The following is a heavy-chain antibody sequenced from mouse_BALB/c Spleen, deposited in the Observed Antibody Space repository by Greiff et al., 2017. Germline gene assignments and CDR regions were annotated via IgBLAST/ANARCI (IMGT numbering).Heavy chain of an antibody. V-gene: IGHV1S81*02. CDR1: GYTFTSYW. CDR2: INPSNGRT. D-gene: IGHD4-1*01. CDR3: ARNWDVGGGYAMDY. Sequence: QVQLKQPGAELVKPGASVKLSCKASGYTFTSYWMHWVKQRPGQGLEWIGEINPSNGRTNYNEKFKSKATLTVDKSSSTAYMQLSSLTSEDSAVYYCARNWDVGGGYAMDYWGQGTSVTVSS. J-gene: IGHJ4*01.